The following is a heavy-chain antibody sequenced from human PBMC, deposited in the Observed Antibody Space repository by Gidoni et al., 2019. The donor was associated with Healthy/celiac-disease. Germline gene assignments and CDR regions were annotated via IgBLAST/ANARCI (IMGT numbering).Heavy chain of an antibody. CDR3: AKSGYDSSLNY. CDR1: GFTFSSYA. Sequence: EVQLLESGGGLVQPGGSLRISCAASGFTFSSYAMSWVRPAPGKGLEWVSAISGSGGSTYYADSVKGRFTISRDNSKNTLYLQMNSLRAEDTAVYYCAKSGYDSSLNYWGQGTLVTVSS. D-gene: IGHD3-22*01. CDR2: ISGSGGST. V-gene: IGHV3-23*01. J-gene: IGHJ4*02.